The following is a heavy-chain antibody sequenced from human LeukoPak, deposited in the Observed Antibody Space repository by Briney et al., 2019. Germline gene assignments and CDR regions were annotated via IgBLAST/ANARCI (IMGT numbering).Heavy chain of an antibody. D-gene: IGHD2-2*01. V-gene: IGHV3-30*18. CDR1: GFTFSSYA. J-gene: IGHJ4*02. CDR3: ANGEDVVVPAATSGY. CDR2: ISYDGSNK. Sequence: GASLRLSCAASGFTFSSYAMSWVRQAPGKGLEWVAVISYDGSNKYYADSVEGRFTISRDNSKNTLYLQMNSLRAEDTAVYYCANGEDVVVPAATSGYWGQGTLVTVSS.